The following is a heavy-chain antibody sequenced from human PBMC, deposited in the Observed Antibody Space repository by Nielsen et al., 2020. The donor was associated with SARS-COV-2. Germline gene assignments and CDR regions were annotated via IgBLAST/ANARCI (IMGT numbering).Heavy chain of an antibody. CDR3: ARSLRGPYFDP. J-gene: IGHJ5*02. V-gene: IGHV4-4*02. CDR2: IYHSGST. Sequence: WIRQPPGKGLEWIGEIYHSGSTNYNPSLKSRVTISVDKSNNQFSLKLSSVTAADTAAYYCARSLRGPYFDPWGQGTLVTVSS.